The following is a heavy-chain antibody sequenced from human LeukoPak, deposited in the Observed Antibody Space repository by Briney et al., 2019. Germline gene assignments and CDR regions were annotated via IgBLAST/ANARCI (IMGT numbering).Heavy chain of an antibody. CDR1: GGSISSYY. CDR2: SYYSGST. CDR3: ARAPGGNSAY. D-gene: IGHD4-23*01. Sequence: SETLSLACTVSGGSISSYYWSWIRQPPGKGLEWVGYSYYSGSTNYNPSLKSRVTISVDTSKNQFSLKLSSVTAADTAVCYCARAPGGNSAYWGQGTLVTVSS. V-gene: IGHV4-59*01. J-gene: IGHJ4*02.